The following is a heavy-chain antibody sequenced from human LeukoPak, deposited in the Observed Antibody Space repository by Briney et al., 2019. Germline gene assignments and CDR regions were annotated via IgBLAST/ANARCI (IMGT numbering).Heavy chain of an antibody. CDR1: GYTFTSYA. D-gene: IGHD1-26*01. CDR3: AREGEQWELRYGMDV. CDR2: INAGNGNT. V-gene: IGHV1-3*01. J-gene: IGHJ6*02. Sequence: GASVKVSCKASGYTFTSYAMHWVRQAPGQRLEWMGWINAGNGNTKYSQKFQGRVTITRDTSASTAYMELSRLRSDDTAVYYCAREGEQWELRYGMDVWGQGTTVTVSS.